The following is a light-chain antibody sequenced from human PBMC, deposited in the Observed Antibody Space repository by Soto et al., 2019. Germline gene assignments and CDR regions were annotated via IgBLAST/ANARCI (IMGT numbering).Light chain of an antibody. J-gene: IGKJ5*01. CDR1: QSLLHIDGKTY. CDR2: EVS. Sequence: DVVMTQTPLSLSVTPGQPASISCKSSQSLLHIDGKTYLYWYLQKSGQPPQLLISEVSNRFSGXPXXXSGXGSXXXXXXXXSRXXAEXVGXYYCXQSTQLPSITFGQGTRLEIK. CDR3: XQSTQLPSIT. V-gene: IGKV2D-29*01.